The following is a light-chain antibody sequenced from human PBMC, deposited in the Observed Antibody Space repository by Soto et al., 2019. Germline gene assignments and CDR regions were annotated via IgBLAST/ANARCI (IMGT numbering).Light chain of an antibody. V-gene: IGKV1-5*03. CDR2: KAS. CDR3: QQRSNWPLT. J-gene: IGKJ4*01. Sequence: IQMTQSPSTLSASVGDRVTMPCRSSQSISSWLAWYQQKPGKAPKLLIYKASSLESGVPSRFSGSGSGTDFTLTISSLEPEDFAVYYCQQRSNWPLTFGGGTKVDIK. CDR1: QSISSW.